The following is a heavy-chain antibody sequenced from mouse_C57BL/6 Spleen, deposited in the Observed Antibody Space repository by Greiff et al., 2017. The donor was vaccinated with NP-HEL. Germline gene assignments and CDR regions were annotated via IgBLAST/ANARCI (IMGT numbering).Heavy chain of an antibody. V-gene: IGHV1-15*01. CDR1: GYTFTDYE. CDR2: IDPETGGT. J-gene: IGHJ3*01. Sequence: QVQLQQSGAELVRPGASVTLSCKASGYTFTDYEMHWVKQTPVHGLEWIGAIDPETGGTAYNQKFKGKAILTADKSSSTASMELRSLTSEDSAVYYCTRDGSNGYSWFAYWGQGTLVTVSA. CDR3: TRDGSNGYSWFAY. D-gene: IGHD2-3*01.